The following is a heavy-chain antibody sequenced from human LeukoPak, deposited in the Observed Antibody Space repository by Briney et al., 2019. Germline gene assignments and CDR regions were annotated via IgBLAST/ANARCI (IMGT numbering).Heavy chain of an antibody. CDR2: IRSKAYGGTT. V-gene: IGHV3-49*03. D-gene: IGHD5-12*01. J-gene: IGHJ3*02. CDR1: GFTFGDYP. CDR3: KGGGFDAFDI. Sequence: PGGSLRLSCTASGFTFGDYPMSWFRQAPGKGLEWVGFIRSKAYGGTTEYAASVKGRFTISREDSKSIAYLQMNSLKTEDTAVYYCKGGGFDAFDIWGQGTMVTVSS.